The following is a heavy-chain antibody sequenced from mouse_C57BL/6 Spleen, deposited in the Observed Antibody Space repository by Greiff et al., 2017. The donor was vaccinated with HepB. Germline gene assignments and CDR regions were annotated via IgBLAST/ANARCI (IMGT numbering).Heavy chain of an antibody. CDR1: GFTFNTYA. D-gene: IGHD2-4*01. CDR2: IRSKSSNYAT. Sequence: EVQRVESGGGLVQPKGSLKLSCAASGFTFNTYAMHWVRQAQGKGLEWVARIRSKSSNYATYYADSVKDRFTISRDDSQSMLYLQMNNLKTEDTAMYYFVRDGGLRLVAYWGQGTLVTVSA. J-gene: IGHJ3*01. CDR3: VRDGGLRLVAY. V-gene: IGHV10-3*01.